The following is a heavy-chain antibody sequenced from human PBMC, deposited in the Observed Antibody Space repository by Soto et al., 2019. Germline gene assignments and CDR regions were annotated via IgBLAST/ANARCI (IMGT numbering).Heavy chain of an antibody. CDR1: GFTVSSNY. CDR3: ATLREAAAGTMYYYYYGMDV. Sequence: GGSLRLSCAASGFTVSSNYMSWVRQAPGKGLEWVSVIYSGGSTYYADSVKGRFTISRDNSKNTLYLQMNSLRAEDTAVYYCATLREAAAGTMYYYYYGMDVWGQGTTVTVSS. D-gene: IGHD6-13*01. J-gene: IGHJ6*02. V-gene: IGHV3-53*01. CDR2: IYSGGST.